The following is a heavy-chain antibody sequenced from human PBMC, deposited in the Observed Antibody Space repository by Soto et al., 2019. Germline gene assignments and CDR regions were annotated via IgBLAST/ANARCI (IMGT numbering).Heavy chain of an antibody. CDR3: ARGQRFSDWFDP. CDR2: SYNSGST. Sequence: SEVLVPTWTVSDGSISTYYWSLIRQPGGKVLGLVGRSYNSGSTKYNHALQSRVTMSLDTSNNQFSMRLTSVTAADTAVYYCARGQRFSDWFDPWGQGTLVTVS. V-gene: IGHV4-4*07. D-gene: IGHD3-3*01. J-gene: IGHJ5*02. CDR1: DGSISTYY.